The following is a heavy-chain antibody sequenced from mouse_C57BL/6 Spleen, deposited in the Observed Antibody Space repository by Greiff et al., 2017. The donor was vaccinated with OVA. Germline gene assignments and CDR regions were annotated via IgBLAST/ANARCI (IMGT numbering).Heavy chain of an antibody. CDR2: IYPSDSET. V-gene: IGHV1-61*01. J-gene: IGHJ3*01. CDR1: GYTFTSYW. CDR3: AREGLDYGSSYPFAY. D-gene: IGHD1-1*01. Sequence: QVQLQQPGAELVRPGSSVKLSCKASGYTFTSYWMDWVKQRPGQGLEWIGNIYPSDSETHYNQKFKDKATLTVDKSSSTAYMQLSSLTSADSAVYYCAREGLDYGSSYPFAYWGQGTLVTVSA.